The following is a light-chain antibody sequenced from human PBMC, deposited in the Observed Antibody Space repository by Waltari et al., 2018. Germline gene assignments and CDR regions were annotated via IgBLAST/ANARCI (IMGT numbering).Light chain of an antibody. Sequence: QAVLTQPPSVSKSLGQSVTISCTGSRIDVGRYNDVSWYHPHPGTAPRLLLYEVGKRPSGVSDRFSGSKSGNTASLTISGLQAEDEAEYYCCSYTIGRTLVFGGGTRLTVL. V-gene: IGLV2-18*02. J-gene: IGLJ2*01. CDR1: RIDVGRYND. CDR3: CSYTIGRTLV. CDR2: EVG.